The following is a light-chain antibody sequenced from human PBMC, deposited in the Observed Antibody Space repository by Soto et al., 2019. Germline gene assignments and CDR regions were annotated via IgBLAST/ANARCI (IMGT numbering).Light chain of an antibody. CDR1: QGNNNY. V-gene: IGKV1-27*01. J-gene: IGKJ4*01. CDR2: AAS. Sequence: DIQVTQSPSSLSASVGDRVTITCRASQGNNNYLAWYQQKPGKVPKLLIYAASTLQSGVPSRFSGSGSGTDFTLTISSLQPEDVATYYCQQYNSAPLTCGGGTKVEIK. CDR3: QQYNSAPLT.